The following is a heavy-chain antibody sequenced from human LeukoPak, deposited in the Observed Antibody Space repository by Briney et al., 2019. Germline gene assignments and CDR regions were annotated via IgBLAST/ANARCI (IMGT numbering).Heavy chain of an antibody. Sequence: GGSLRLSCAASGFTFTNFGLDWVRQTPDKGLECLAIIWFYGSKTYYAPSVRGRFTISRHDSKNMVYLQMNTLTTEDTGVYYCAKALGDGKSDFWGQATRVIVYS. D-gene: IGHD1-26*01. CDR2: IWFYGSKT. CDR1: GFTFTNFG. J-gene: IGHJ1*01. V-gene: IGHV3-33*06. CDR3: AKALGDGKSDF.